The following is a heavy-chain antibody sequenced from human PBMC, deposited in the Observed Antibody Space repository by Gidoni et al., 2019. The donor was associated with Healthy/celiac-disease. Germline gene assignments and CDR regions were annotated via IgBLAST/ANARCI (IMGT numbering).Heavy chain of an antibody. CDR1: GGSLRRGDYY. D-gene: IGHD3-22*01. CDR2: IYYSGST. Sequence: QVQLQESGPGLVKPSQTLSLTCTVSGGSLRRGDYYWSWIRQPTAKGLEWIGYIYYSGSTYYNPSLKSRVTISVDTSKNQFSLKLSSVTAADTAVYYCASIYDSSGYYYQNAFDIWGQGTMVTVSS. J-gene: IGHJ3*02. CDR3: ASIYDSSGYYYQNAFDI. V-gene: IGHV4-30-4*01.